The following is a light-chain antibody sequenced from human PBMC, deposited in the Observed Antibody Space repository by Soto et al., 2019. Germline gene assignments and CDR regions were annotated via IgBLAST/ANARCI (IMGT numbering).Light chain of an antibody. J-gene: IGLJ2*01. CDR2: QDS. Sequence: SYELTQPPSVSVCPGQTASITCSGAKLGDKYACWYQQKPGQSPVLVIYQDSKRPSGIPERFSGSNSGNTATLTISGTQAMDEADYYCQAWDSSTYVVFGGGTKLTVL. CDR3: QAWDSSTYVV. CDR1: KLGDKY. V-gene: IGLV3-1*01.